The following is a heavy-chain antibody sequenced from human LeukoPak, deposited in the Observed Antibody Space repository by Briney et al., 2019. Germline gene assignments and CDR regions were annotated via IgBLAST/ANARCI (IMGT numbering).Heavy chain of an antibody. CDR3: ARDRWEGATGPFYAFDI. V-gene: IGHV1-18*04. CDR1: GYTFTGYY. J-gene: IGHJ3*02. Sequence: ASVKVSCKASGYTFTGYYMHWVRQAPGQGLEWMGWISAYNGNTNYAQKLQGRVTMTTDTSTSTAYMELRSLRSDDTAVYYCARDRWEGATGPFYAFDIWGQGTMVTVSS. CDR2: ISAYNGNT. D-gene: IGHD1-26*01.